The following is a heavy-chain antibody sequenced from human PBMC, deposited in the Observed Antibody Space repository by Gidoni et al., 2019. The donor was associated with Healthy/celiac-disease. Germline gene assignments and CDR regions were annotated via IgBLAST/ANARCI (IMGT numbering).Heavy chain of an antibody. CDR3: TTGSDSIPIHY. CDR1: GFSFSNAW. J-gene: IGHJ4*02. V-gene: IGHV3-15*07. CDR2: IKSRTDGGTT. Sequence: QLVESGGGLVKPGGVLRLSCGASGFSFSNAWMTWVRQAAGKGLECVGRIKSRTDGGTTDSAAPVKGRFTISRYDSKNTLYLQMNSLKTEDTAVYYCTTGSDSIPIHYWGQGTLVTVSS. D-gene: IGHD3-3*02.